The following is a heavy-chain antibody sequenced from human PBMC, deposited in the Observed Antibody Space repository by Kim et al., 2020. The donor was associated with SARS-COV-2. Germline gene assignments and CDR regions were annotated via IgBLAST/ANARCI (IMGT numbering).Heavy chain of an antibody. CDR2: INTNTGNP. CDR3: ARGPSPVILWFGEPPSGSYYGMDV. CDR1: GYTFTSYA. V-gene: IGHV7-4-1*02. Sequence: ASVKVSCKASGYTFTSYAMNWVRQAPGQGLEWMGWINTNTGNPTYAQGFTGRFVFSLDTSVSTAYLQISSLKAEDTAVYYCARGPSPVILWFGEPPSGSYYGMDVWGQGTTVTVSS. J-gene: IGHJ6*02. D-gene: IGHD3-10*01.